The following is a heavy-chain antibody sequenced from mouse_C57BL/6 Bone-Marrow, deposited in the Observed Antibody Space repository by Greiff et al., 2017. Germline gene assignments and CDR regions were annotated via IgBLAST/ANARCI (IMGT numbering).Heavy chain of an antibody. V-gene: IGHV5-17*01. CDR3: ARTGSSNWYFDV. CDR2: FSSGSSTI. D-gene: IGHD1-1*01. CDR1: GFTFSDYG. J-gene: IGHJ1*03. Sequence: EVQLVESGGGLVKPGGSLKLSCAASGFTFSDYGMHWVRQAPEKGLEWVAYFSSGSSTIYYADTVKGRFTISRDNAKNTLFLQMTSLRSEETAMYYCARTGSSNWYFDVWGTGTTVTVSS.